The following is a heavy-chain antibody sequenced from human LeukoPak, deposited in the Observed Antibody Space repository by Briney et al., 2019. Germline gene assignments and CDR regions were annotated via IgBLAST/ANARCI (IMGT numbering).Heavy chain of an antibody. V-gene: IGHV1-2*02. J-gene: IGHJ5*02. CDR2: INPNSGGT. CDR3: AKMPHHCSGGSCHSGWFDP. D-gene: IGHD2-15*01. CDR1: ASTFTVYY. Sequence: GASVTLSFTSSASTFTVYYMHMVRHGPGQGHELMGWINPNSGGTTYAQKSQGRVTMTRDTSISTAYMELSRLRSDDTAVYYCAKMPHHCSGGSCHSGWFDPGGQGTLVTVCS.